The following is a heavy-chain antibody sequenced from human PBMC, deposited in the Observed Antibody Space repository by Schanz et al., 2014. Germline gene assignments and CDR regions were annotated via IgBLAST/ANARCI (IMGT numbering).Heavy chain of an antibody. CDR2: FT. CDR1: GYSFSACY. V-gene: IGHV1-2*06. J-gene: IGHJ4*02. CDR3: VRELSGGTFDY. D-gene: IGHD1-1*01. Sequence: QVQLVQSGAELKNPGASVKVSCKASGYSFSACYIHWMRQAPGQGLEWLGRFTHISQKFQGRVTMTRDTSSTTAYMELNSLRSDDTAVYYCVRELSGGTFDYWGQGALVTVSS.